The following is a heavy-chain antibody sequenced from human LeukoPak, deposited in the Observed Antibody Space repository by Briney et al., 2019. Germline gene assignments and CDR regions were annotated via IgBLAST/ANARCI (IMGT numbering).Heavy chain of an antibody. D-gene: IGHD3-10*01. CDR2: ISPSGDIT. J-gene: IGHJ4*02. V-gene: IGHV3-23*01. CDR3: AKDDAWLRFGE. Sequence: GGSLRLSCAASGFTFSNHGMNWVRQAPGRGLQWVSGISPSGDITYYADSVKGRFTISRDNSKNTLYLEVISLTAEDTAVYYCAKDDAWLRFGEWSQGTLVTVSS. CDR1: GFTFSNHG.